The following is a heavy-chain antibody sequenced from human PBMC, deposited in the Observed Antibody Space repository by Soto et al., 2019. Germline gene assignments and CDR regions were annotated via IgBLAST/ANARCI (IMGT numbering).Heavy chain of an antibody. Sequence: SETLCLTCTVAGGSIRGAAYYWSWISQHPGKGLEWIGYISHSGSTYYNPSLKSRVIISVDTSKNQFSLSLTSVTAADTAVYYCAREYTYGSNFFDCWGQGALVTVSS. CDR3: AREYTYGSNFFDC. V-gene: IGHV4-31*02. CDR1: GGSIRGAAYY. J-gene: IGHJ4*02. CDR2: ISHSGST. D-gene: IGHD2-2*02.